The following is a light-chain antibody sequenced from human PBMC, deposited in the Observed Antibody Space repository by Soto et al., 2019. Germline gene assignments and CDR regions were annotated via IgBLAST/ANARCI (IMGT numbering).Light chain of an antibody. CDR3: QSYDSSMSAYV. J-gene: IGLJ1*01. CDR2: GNS. Sequence: QSVLAQPPSVSGAPGQKVTNSCTGNSSNIGAGYDLHWYQQLPGTAPKLLLYGNSNRPSGVPDRFSGSKSGTSASLAITGLQAEDEADYYCQSYDSSMSAYVFGNGTKVTVL. V-gene: IGLV1-40*01. CDR1: SSNIGAGYD.